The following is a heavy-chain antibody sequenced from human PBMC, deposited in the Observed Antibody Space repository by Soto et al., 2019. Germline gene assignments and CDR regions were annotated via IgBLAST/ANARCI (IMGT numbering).Heavy chain of an antibody. D-gene: IGHD3-10*01. CDR1: GFTFSNND. V-gene: IGHV3-23*01. Sequence: GGSLRLSCVASGFTFSNNDMTWVRQGPGKGLEWVSDISASGGSTYYADSVKGRFTISRDNSKNMMYLEMNSLRAEDTAVYYCGRDSGSSYSFDCWGRGTLVTVSS. CDR2: ISASGGST. J-gene: IGHJ4*02. CDR3: GRDSGSSYSFDC.